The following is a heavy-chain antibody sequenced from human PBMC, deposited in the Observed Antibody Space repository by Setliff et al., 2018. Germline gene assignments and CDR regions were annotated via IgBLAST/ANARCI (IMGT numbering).Heavy chain of an antibody. J-gene: IGHJ3*02. D-gene: IGHD2-15*01. CDR2: IYWDDDK. V-gene: IGHV2-5*02. CDR1: RFSLTTTGVA. Sequence: KPGPTLVNPTQTLTLTCTFSRFSLTTTGVAVGWIRQPPGKALEWLALIYWDDDKRYSPSLKSRLTIVKDTSKNQVVLTMTNMDPVDTATYYCAHRPKMGSDGIYSAFDMWGQGTMVTVSS. CDR3: AHRPKMGSDGIYSAFDM.